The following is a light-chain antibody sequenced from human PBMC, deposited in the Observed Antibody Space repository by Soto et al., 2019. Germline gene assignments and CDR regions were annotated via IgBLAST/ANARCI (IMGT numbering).Light chain of an antibody. CDR3: IQALQTPLT. CDR1: QSLLHSNGYTY. J-gene: IGKJ3*01. Sequence: DIVMTQSPLSLPVTPGEPASISCRSSQSLLHSNGYTYLDWYLQKPGQSPQLLIYWGSNRASGVPDRFSGSGSGTDFTLTISRVEADDVGVYYCIQALQTPLTFGPGTKVDIK. V-gene: IGKV2-28*01. CDR2: WGS.